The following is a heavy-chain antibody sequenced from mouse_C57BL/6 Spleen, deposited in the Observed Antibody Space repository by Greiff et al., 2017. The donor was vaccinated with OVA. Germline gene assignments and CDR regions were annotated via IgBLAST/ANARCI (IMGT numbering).Heavy chain of an antibody. CDR1: GYTFTDYN. Sequence: EVQLQQSGPELVKPGASVKMSCNASGYTFTDYNMHWVKQSHGKSLEWIGYINPNNGGTSYNQKFKGKATLTVNKSSSTAYMELRSLTSEDSAVYYCARDGYYPYYAMDYWGQGTSVTVSS. CDR2: INPNNGGT. J-gene: IGHJ4*01. V-gene: IGHV1-22*01. CDR3: ARDGYYPYYAMDY. D-gene: IGHD2-3*01.